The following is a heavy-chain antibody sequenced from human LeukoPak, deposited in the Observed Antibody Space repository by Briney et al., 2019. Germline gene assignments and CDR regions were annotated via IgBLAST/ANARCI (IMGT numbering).Heavy chain of an antibody. CDR3: ARGVSGYFYLFDC. V-gene: IGHV1-2*02. D-gene: IGHD3-22*01. CDR1: GYTFTDYY. Sequence: ASEKVSCKASGYTFTDYYMHWVRQAPGQGLEWMGWINPNSGGTNSAQKFQGRVTMTRDTSISTGYMELSRLRSDDTAVYYCARGVSGYFYLFDCWGQGTLVTVSS. CDR2: INPNSGGT. J-gene: IGHJ4*02.